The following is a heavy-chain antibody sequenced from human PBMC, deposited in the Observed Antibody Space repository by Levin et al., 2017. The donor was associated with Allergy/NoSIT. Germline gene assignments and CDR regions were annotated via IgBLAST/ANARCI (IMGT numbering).Heavy chain of an antibody. V-gene: IGHV3-30*03. Sequence: RAGGSLRLSCAASGFTFSTYPMHWVRQAPGKGLEWVAVISADGNNEFYVDSVKGRFIISRDNSKNTLHLQMNSLRAEDTAVYYCTRGGVPMVTIDYWGQGTLVTVSS. D-gene: IGHD4/OR15-4a*01. CDR3: TRGGVPMVTIDY. J-gene: IGHJ4*02. CDR2: ISADGNNE. CDR1: GFTFSTYP.